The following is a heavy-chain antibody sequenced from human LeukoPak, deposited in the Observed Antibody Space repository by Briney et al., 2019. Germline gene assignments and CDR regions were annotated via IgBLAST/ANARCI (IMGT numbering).Heavy chain of an antibody. CDR1: GFTLSSYW. J-gene: IGHJ4*02. CDR2: IKQDGSEK. Sequence: PGRSLRLSCAASGFTLSSYWMSWVRQAPGKGPEWVANIKQDGSEKYYVGSVRGRFTVSRDNAENSLYLHMNSLRAEDTAVYYCAREGTYYDLPYWGQGTLVTVSS. V-gene: IGHV3-7*01. CDR3: AREGTYYDLPY. D-gene: IGHD3-3*01.